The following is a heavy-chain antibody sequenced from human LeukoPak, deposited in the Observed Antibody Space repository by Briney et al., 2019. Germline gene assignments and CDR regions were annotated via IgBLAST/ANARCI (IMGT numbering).Heavy chain of an antibody. CDR2: ISSRSSYI. Sequence: GGSLRLSCEASGFTFSDYSVTWVRQAPGKGLEWVSSISSRSSYIYYTDSVKGRFTISRDNAENSLYLQMSSLRAEDTAVYYCARRYYGSATYRLPYDYWGQGTLVTVSS. CDR1: GFTFSDYS. J-gene: IGHJ4*02. V-gene: IGHV3-21*01. D-gene: IGHD3-22*01. CDR3: ARRYYGSATYRLPYDY.